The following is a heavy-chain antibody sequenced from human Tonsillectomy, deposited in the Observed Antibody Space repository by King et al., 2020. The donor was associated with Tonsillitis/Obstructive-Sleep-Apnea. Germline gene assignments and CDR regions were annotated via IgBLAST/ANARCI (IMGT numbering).Heavy chain of an antibody. Sequence: VQLVESGGGLVQPGGSLRLSCAASGFTFSSYAMSWVRQAPGKGLEWVSAISGSGGSTYYADSVKGRFTISRDNSKNTLYLQMNSLRAEDTAVYYCAKDCGATGWEETHAFDIWGQGTMVTVSS. D-gene: IGHD1-26*01. CDR1: GFTFSSYA. V-gene: IGHV3-23*04. CDR3: AKDCGATGWEETHAFDI. CDR2: ISGSGGST. J-gene: IGHJ3*02.